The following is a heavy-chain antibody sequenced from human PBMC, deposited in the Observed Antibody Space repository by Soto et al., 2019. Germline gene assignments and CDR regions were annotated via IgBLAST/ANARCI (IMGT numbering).Heavy chain of an antibody. Sequence: QVQLVQSGAEVKKPGASVKVSCKASGYTFTSYGISWGRQAPGQGLEWMGWISEYNGNTNYAQKLQGRVTRTTDTSTSTAYMELRSLRSDDTAVYYCVRDFPTIRFVDYWVQGTLVTVSS. CDR1: GYTFTSYG. D-gene: IGHD5-12*01. V-gene: IGHV1-18*01. J-gene: IGHJ4*02. CDR2: ISEYNGNT. CDR3: VRDFPTIRFVDY.